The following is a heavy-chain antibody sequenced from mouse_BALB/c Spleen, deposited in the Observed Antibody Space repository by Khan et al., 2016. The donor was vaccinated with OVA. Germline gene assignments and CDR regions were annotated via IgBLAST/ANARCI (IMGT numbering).Heavy chain of an antibody. CDR2: ISTYYGDV. J-gene: IGHJ3*01. Sequence: VQLQQSGAELVRPGVSVKISCKGSGYTFTDFTMHWVKQSHAKSLEWIGVISTYYGDVTYNQKFKGKATMTVDKSSSTAYMELARLTSEDSAIYYWTRGGGSRFAYWAKGLWSLSLQ. CDR1: GYTFTDFT. V-gene: IGHV1S137*01. CDR3: TRGGGSRFAY.